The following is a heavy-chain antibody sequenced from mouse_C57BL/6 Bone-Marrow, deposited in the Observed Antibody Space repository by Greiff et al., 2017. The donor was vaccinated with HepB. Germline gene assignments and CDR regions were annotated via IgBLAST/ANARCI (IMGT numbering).Heavy chain of an antibody. Sequence: VQLVESEGGLVQPGSSMKLSCTASGFTFSDYYMAWVRQVPEKGLEWVANINYDGSSTYYLDSLKSRFIISRDNAKNILYLQMSSLKSEDTATYYCARGVGKFDYWGQGTTLTVSS. CDR2: INYDGSST. CDR3: ARGVGKFDY. CDR1: GFTFSDYY. J-gene: IGHJ2*01. V-gene: IGHV5-16*01. D-gene: IGHD1-1*02.